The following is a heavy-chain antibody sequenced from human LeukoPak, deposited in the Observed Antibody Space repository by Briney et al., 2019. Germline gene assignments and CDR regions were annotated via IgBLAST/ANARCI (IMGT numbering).Heavy chain of an antibody. CDR3: VKPRSGNSNAFDI. CDR2: ISGNGGNT. CDR1: GFTFSSYG. J-gene: IGHJ3*02. D-gene: IGHD4-23*01. Sequence: GGSLRLSCVASGFTFSSYGMSWVRQAPGKGLEWVSTISGNGGNTYYADSVEGRFTISRDNSKNTLHLQMNSLRAADTAVYFCVKPRSGNSNAFDIWGQGTMVTVSS. V-gene: IGHV3-23*01.